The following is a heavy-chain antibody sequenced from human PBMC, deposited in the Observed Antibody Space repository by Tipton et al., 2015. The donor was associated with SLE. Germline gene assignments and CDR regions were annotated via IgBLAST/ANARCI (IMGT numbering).Heavy chain of an antibody. J-gene: IGHJ4*02. D-gene: IGHD5-12*01. V-gene: IGHV4-34*09. CDR3: ARGGVGGYDYFDY. Sequence: TLSLTCALYGGSFSGYYWNWIRQPPGKGLEWIGEINHSGSTNYSPSLKSRVTISADTSKNQFSLKLSSVTAADTAVYYCARGGVGGYDYFDYWGQGTLVTVSS. CDR2: INHSGST. CDR1: GGSFSGYY.